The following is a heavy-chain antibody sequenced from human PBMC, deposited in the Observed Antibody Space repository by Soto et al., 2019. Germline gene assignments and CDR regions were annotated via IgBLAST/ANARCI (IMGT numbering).Heavy chain of an antibody. J-gene: IGHJ4*02. V-gene: IGHV1-69*02. CDR1: GGIFSSHP. CDR3: ATIRTGGSGSADY. D-gene: IGHD3-10*01. CDR2: IIPILDIA. Sequence: QVQLVQSGTEVRKPGSSVKVSCKASGGIFSSHPISWVRQAPGQGLEWMGRIIPILDIANYAQKFQGRVTITADRSTSTAYMELSSLRSEDTAVYYCATIRTGGSGSADYWGQGTLVTVSS.